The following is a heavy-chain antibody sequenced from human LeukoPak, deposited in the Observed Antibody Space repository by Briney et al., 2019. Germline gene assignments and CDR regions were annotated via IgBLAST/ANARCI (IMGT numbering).Heavy chain of an antibody. V-gene: IGHV3-11*04. D-gene: IGHD5-18*01. J-gene: IGHJ3*02. CDR2: ISRSGSSI. Sequence: GGSLRLSCAASGFTFSDYYMSWIRQAPGKGLQWVSYISRSGSSIYYADSVKGRFTISRDNSKNTLYLQMNSLRAEDTAVYYCAREISLGIQLSVDAFDIWGQGTMVTVSS. CDR3: AREISLGIQLSVDAFDI. CDR1: GFTFSDYY.